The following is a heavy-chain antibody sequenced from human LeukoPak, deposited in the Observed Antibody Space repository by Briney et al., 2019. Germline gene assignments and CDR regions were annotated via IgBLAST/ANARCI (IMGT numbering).Heavy chain of an antibody. Sequence: ASVKVSCKASGYTFTGYYMHWVRQAPGQGLEWMGWINPNSGGTNYAQKFQGWVTMTRDTSISTAYTELSRLRSDDTAVYYCARDRGSGWFGGSYYYYGMDVWGQGTTVTVSS. CDR3: ARDRGSGWFGGSYYYYGMDV. V-gene: IGHV1-2*04. CDR2: INPNSGGT. D-gene: IGHD6-19*01. CDR1: GYTFTGYY. J-gene: IGHJ6*02.